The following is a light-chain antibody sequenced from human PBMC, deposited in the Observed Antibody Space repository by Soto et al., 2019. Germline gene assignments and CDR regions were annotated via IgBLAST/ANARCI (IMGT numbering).Light chain of an antibody. CDR1: QSIGIY. CDR3: HQTFANPWT. J-gene: IGKJ1*01. V-gene: IGKV1-39*01. CDR2: AAS. Sequence: EIPMTQSPSSLSASVGDRVTITCRASQSIGIYLNWYQKKPGKAPTLLIHAASTLQSGAPSTFSGSGYGTDFALTISSLQPEDIATYYRHQTFANPWTFAHGTKVDIK.